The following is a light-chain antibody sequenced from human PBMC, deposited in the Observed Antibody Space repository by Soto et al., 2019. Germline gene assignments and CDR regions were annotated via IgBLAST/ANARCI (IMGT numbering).Light chain of an antibody. V-gene: IGKV3-20*01. CDR3: QQYGSSPELT. J-gene: IGKJ4*02. CDR1: QSVSSSY. CDR2: GAS. Sequence: EIVLKQSPGTLSLSPGERATLSCRASQSVSSSYLAWYQQKPGQAPRLLIYGASSRATCIPDRFSGSGSRTVFALTISILEPEDFAVEYWQQYGSSPELTFGGGTNVEIK.